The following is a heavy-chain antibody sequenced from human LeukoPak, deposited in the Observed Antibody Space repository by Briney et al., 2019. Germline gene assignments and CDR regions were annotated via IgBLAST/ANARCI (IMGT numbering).Heavy chain of an antibody. CDR2: IYTSGST. J-gene: IGHJ4*02. Sequence: SQTLSLTCTVSGDSISSGSYYWSWIRQPAGKGLEWIGRIYTSGSTNYNPSLKSRVTISVDTSKNQFSLKLSSVTAADTAVYYCARDLGNDYPNWGQGTLVTVSS. CDR3: ARDLGNDYPN. CDR1: GDSISSGSYY. V-gene: IGHV4-61*02. D-gene: IGHD4-11*01.